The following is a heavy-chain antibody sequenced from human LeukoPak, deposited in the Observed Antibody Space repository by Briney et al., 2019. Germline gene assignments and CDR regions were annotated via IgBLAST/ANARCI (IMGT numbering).Heavy chain of an antibody. V-gene: IGHV4-59*01. CDR3: ARGLTDFWSGYYFPDNWFDP. D-gene: IGHD3-3*01. CDR1: GGSISSYY. J-gene: IGHJ5*02. CDR2: IYYSGST. Sequence: SETLSLTCTVSGGSISSYYWSWIRQPPGKGLEWIGYIYYSGSTNYNPSLKSRVTISVDTSKNQFSLKLSSVTAADTAVYYCARGLTDFWSGYYFPDNWFDPWGQGTLVTVSS.